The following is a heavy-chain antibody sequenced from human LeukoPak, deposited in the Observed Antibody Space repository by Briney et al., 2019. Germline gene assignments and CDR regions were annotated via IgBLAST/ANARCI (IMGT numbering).Heavy chain of an antibody. CDR3: ARDIGKTFDY. CDR1: GYTFTSYY. V-gene: IGHV1-46*01. Sequence: ASVKVSCKASGYTFTSYYMHWVRQAPGQGLEWMGIINPSGGSTSYAQNFQGRVTITRDTSASTAYMELSSLRSEDTAVYYCARDIGKTFDYWGQGTLVTVSS. J-gene: IGHJ4*02. D-gene: IGHD4-23*01. CDR2: INPSGGST.